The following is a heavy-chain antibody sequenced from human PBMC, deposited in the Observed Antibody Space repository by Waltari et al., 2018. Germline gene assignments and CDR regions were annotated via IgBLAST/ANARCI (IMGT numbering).Heavy chain of an antibody. D-gene: IGHD3-22*01. J-gene: IGHJ4*02. CDR1: GGSFSGYY. CDR2: INHSGST. Sequence: QVQLQQWGAGLLKPSETLSLTCAVYGGSFSGYYWSWIRQPPGKGLEWIGEINHSGSTNYNPSLKSRVTLSVDTSKNQFSLKLSSVTAADTAVYYCARSWRPTYYYDSSGYGNWGQGTLVTVSS. CDR3: ARSWRPTYYYDSSGYGN. V-gene: IGHV4-34*01.